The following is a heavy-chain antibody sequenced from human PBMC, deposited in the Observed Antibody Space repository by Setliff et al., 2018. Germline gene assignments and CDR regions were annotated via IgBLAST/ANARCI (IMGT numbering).Heavy chain of an antibody. V-gene: IGHV4-59*01. CDR2: IYYSGST. CDR1: GGSISSYY. CDR3: ARGGGYYFGYYYYGMDV. D-gene: IGHD3-22*01. Sequence: SETLSLTCTVSGGSISSYYWSWIRQPPGKGLEWIGYIYYSGSTNYNPSLKSRVTISVDTSKNQFSLKLSSVTAADTAVYYCARGGGYYFGYYYYGMDVWGQGTTVTVS. J-gene: IGHJ6*02.